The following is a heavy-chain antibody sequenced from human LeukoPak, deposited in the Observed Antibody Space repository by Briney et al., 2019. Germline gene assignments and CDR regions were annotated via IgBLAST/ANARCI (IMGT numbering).Heavy chain of an antibody. CDR1: GGTFSSYA. Sequence: SVQVSCKASGGTFSSYAIGWVRQAPGQGLEWVGRIIPIFGTANYAQKFQGRVTITTDESTSTAYMELSSLRSEDTAVYYCARGGGAAPDAFDIWGQGTMVTVSS. V-gene: IGHV1-69*05. J-gene: IGHJ3*02. D-gene: IGHD2-15*01. CDR3: ARGGGAAPDAFDI. CDR2: IIPIFGTA.